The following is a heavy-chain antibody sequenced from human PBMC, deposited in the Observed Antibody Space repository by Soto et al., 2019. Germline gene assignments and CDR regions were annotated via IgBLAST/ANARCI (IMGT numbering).Heavy chain of an antibody. CDR1: GFSFTGYY. D-gene: IGHD6-6*01. Sequence: ASVKVSCKASGFSFTGYYIHWLRQAPGQGLEWMGWINAHSGGTEYAQKFQGRVTLTRDTSIATAYLTLTSLTSDDTALYYCAKDLTRQLAYWLDPWGQGALVTVSS. CDR3: AKDLTRQLAYWLDP. CDR2: INAHSGGT. V-gene: IGHV1-2*02. J-gene: IGHJ5*02.